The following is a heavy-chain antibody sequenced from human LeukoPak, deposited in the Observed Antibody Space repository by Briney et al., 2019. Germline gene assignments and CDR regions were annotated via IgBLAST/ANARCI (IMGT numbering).Heavy chain of an antibody. CDR3: AKGLTAYCGGDCYFGGYFVY. CDR1: GFTFSSYA. CDR2: ISGSGGST. Sequence: GGSLRLSCAASGFTFSSYAMSWVRQAPGKGLEWVSAISGSGGSTYYADSVKGRFTISRDNSKNPLYLQMNSLRAEDTAVYYCAKGLTAYCGGDCYFGGYFVYGGRGPLVTVSS. V-gene: IGHV3-23*01. D-gene: IGHD2-21*02. J-gene: IGHJ4*02.